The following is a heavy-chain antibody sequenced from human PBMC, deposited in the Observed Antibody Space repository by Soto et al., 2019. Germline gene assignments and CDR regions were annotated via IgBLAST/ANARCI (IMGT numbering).Heavy chain of an antibody. D-gene: IGHD2-2*03. V-gene: IGHV3-21*01. CDR3: ARDGFYQYYYYMDV. CDR1: GFTFSSYS. J-gene: IGHJ6*03. Sequence: GGSLRLSCAASGFTFSSYSMNWVRQAPGKGLEWVSSISSSSSYIYYADSVKGRFTISRDNAKNSLYLQMNSLRAEDTAVYYCARDGFYQYYYYMDVWGKGTTVTVSS. CDR2: ISSSSSYI.